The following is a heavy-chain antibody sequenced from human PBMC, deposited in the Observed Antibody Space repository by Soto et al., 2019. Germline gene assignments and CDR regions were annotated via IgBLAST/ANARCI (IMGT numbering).Heavy chain of an antibody. CDR3: ARLVGWQWQFDY. D-gene: IGHD6-19*01. J-gene: IGHJ4*01. Sequence: PSETLSLSCCVAGGSCDNFDGSWIRQPPGKGLEWIGYLYYSGNTNYNPSLKSRVTISVDTSKSQFSLKLSSVTAADTAVYYCARLVGWQWQFDYWGHGTLVTVSS. CDR2: LYYSGNT. CDR1: GGSCDNFD. V-gene: IGHV4-59*08.